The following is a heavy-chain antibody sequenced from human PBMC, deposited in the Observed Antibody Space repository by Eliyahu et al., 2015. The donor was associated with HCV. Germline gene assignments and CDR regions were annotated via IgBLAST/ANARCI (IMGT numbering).Heavy chain of an antibody. CDR3: TTGAYDSIH. CDR1: XFNFSXAW. V-gene: IGHV3-15*01. CDR2: IKSKVDGGTT. J-gene: IGHJ4*02. D-gene: IGHD3-3*01. Sequence: EVQLVESGGGMVKPGGSLRXSXAASXFNFSXAWMTWVRQAPGKGLEWVGRIKSKVDGGTTDYAAPLKGRFTISRDDSKNTMYLQMNSLKSEDTGVYYCTTGAYDSIHWGQGTLVSVSS.